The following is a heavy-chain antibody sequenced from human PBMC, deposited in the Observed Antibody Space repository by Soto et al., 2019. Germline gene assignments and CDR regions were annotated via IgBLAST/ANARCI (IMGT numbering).Heavy chain of an antibody. CDR3: AKDQSQGGNVLGIDV. V-gene: IGHV3-23*01. CDR1: GFTFSSYA. J-gene: IGHJ6*02. CDR2: ISGSGGST. D-gene: IGHD2-15*01. Sequence: PGGSLRLSCAASGFTFSSYAMSWVRQAPGKGLEWVSAISGSGGSTYYADSVKGRFTISRDNSKNTLYLQMNSLRAEDTAVYYCAKDQSQGGNVLGIDVWGQGTTVTVSS.